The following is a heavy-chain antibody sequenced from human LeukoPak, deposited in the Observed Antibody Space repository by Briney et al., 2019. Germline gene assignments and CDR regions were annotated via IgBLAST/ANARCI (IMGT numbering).Heavy chain of an antibody. V-gene: IGHV4-34*01. CDR3: AREANRSWYSSSLIDY. CDR2: INHSGST. D-gene: IGHD6-6*01. CDR1: GGSFSGYY. J-gene: IGHJ4*02. Sequence: SETLSLTCAVYGGSFSGYYWSRIRQPPGKGLEWIGEINHSGSTNYNPSLKSRVTISVDTSKNQFSLKLSSVTAADTAVYYCAREANRSWYSSSLIDYWGQGTLVTVSS.